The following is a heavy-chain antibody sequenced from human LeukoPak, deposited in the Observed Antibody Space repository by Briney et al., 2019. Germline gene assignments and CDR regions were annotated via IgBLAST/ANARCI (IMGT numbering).Heavy chain of an antibody. V-gene: IGHV4-31*03. CDR2: IYYSGST. D-gene: IGHD4-23*01. J-gene: IGHJ4*02. CDR1: GGSISSGGYY. CDR3: ARDGGPYGGIDY. Sequence: SETLSLTRTVSGGSISSGGYYWSWIRQHPGKGLEWIGYIYYSGSTYYNPSLKSRVTISVDTSKNQFSLKLSSVTAADTAVYYCARDGGPYGGIDYWGQGTLVTVSS.